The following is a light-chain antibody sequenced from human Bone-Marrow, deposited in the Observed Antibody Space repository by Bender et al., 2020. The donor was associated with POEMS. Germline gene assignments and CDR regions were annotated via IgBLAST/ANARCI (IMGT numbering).Light chain of an antibody. V-gene: IGLV1-44*01. J-gene: IGLJ3*02. CDR3: CSYASTSTPWV. Sequence: QSVLSQPPSTSGTPGQRVTISCSGSSSNIGNNPVSWYHQLPGTAPKLLMYNNNLRPSGVPDRFSGSKSGTSVYLAISGLQAEDEGDYYCCSYASTSTPWVFGGGTKLTVL. CDR2: NNN. CDR1: SSNIGNNP.